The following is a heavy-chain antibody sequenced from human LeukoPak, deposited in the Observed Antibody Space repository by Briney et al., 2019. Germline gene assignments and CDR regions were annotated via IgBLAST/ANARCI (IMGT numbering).Heavy chain of an antibody. V-gene: IGHV3-23*01. CDR1: GFTFSSYA. CDR3: VGSITTVRGARPYFDY. J-gene: IGHJ4*02. CDR2: ISGSGGST. Sequence: GGSLRLSCAASGFTFSSYAMSWVRQAPGKGLEWVSAISGSGGSTYYADSVKGRFTISRDNSKNTLYLQMNSLRAEDTAVYYCVGSITTVRGARPYFDYWGQGTLVTVSS. D-gene: IGHD3-10*01.